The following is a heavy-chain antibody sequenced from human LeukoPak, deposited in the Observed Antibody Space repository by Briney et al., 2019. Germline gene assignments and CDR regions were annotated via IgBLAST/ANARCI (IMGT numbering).Heavy chain of an antibody. CDR1: GYTFTGYY. Sequence: GASVKVSCKASGYTFTGYYMHWVRLAAGQGLEWMGWINPNSGGTNYAQKFQGRVTMTRDTSISTAYMELSRLRSDDTAVYYCASGWQLADRWGDYWGQGTLVTVSS. D-gene: IGHD2-15*01. CDR3: ASGWQLADRWGDY. V-gene: IGHV1-2*02. CDR2: INPNSGGT. J-gene: IGHJ4*02.